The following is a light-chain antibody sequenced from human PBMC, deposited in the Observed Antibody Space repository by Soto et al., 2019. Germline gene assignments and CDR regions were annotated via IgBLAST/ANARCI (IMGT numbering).Light chain of an antibody. V-gene: IGKV3-11*01. J-gene: IGKJ5*01. CDR1: QSVSSY. CDR2: DAS. CDR3: QQRSNWPRST. Sequence: EIVLTQSPATLSLSPGERATLSCRASQSVSSYLAWYQQKPGQAPRLLIYDASNRATGIPARFSGSGSGTDFTLTISSLEPDDFALYYCQQRSNWPRSTFGQWTRLEIK.